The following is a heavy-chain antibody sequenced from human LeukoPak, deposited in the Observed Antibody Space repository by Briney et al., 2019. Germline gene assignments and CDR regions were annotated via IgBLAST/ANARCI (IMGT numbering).Heavy chain of an antibody. CDR2: INHSGST. CDR1: GGSFSGYY. Sequence: SETLSLTCAVYGGSFSGYYWSWIRQPPGKGLEWIGEINHSGSTNYNPSLKSRVTISVDTSKNPFSLKLSSVTAADTAVYYCARVTMIVVVNWFDPWGQGTLVTVSS. D-gene: IGHD3-22*01. CDR3: ARVTMIVVVNWFDP. J-gene: IGHJ5*02. V-gene: IGHV4-34*01.